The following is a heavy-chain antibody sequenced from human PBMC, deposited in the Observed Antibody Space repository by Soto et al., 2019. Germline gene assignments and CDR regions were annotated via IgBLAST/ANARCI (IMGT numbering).Heavy chain of an antibody. Sequence: KTSETLSLTCTVSGGSISSYYWSWIRQPAGKGLEWIGRIYTSGSTNYNPSLKSRVTMSVDTSKNQFSLKLSSVTAADTAVYYCARDYYEVGARYYYGMDVWGQGTTVTVSS. CDR2: IYTSGST. D-gene: IGHD1-26*01. J-gene: IGHJ6*02. V-gene: IGHV4-4*07. CDR1: GGSISSYY. CDR3: ARDYYEVGARYYYGMDV.